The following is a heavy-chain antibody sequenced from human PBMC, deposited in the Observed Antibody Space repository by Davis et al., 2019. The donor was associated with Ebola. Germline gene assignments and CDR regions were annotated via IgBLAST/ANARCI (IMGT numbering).Heavy chain of an antibody. CDR2: INHSGST. Sequence: MPSETLSLTCTVSGGSVGSDYWSWIRQSPGKGLEWIGEINHSGSTNYNPSLKSRVTISVDTSKNQFSLKLSSVTAADTAVYYCARVQLVTANWFDPWGQGTLVTVSS. CDR3: ARVQLVTANWFDP. V-gene: IGHV4-34*01. D-gene: IGHD6-6*01. J-gene: IGHJ5*02. CDR1: GGSVGSDY.